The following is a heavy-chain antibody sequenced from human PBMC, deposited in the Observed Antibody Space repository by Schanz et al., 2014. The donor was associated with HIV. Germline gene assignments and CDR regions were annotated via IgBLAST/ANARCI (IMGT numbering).Heavy chain of an antibody. CDR3: AKDFTASKGGFDY. Sequence: EVQLVESGGGLVQPGRSLRLSCAASGFTFDDYAMHWVRQAPGKGLEWVSGISWNSDTIGYGDSVKGRFTISRDNAKNSLYLQMNSLRAEDTALYYCAKDFTASKGGFDYWGQGTLVIVSS. J-gene: IGHJ4*02. CDR2: ISWNSDTI. CDR1: GFTFDDYA. V-gene: IGHV3-9*01. D-gene: IGHD1-26*01.